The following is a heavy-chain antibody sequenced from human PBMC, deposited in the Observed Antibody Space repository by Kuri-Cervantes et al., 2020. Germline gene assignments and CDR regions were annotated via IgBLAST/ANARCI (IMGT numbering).Heavy chain of an antibody. CDR3: AREAVIGVDDAFDI. V-gene: IGHV3-49*03. CDR2: IRFRAYGGTT. J-gene: IGHJ3*02. Sequence: GESLKISCISSGFTFGDYPMSWFRQAPGKGLEWVGFIRFRAYGGTTEYAASVKGRFTISRDDSRSIAYLQMNSLKIEDTAVYYCAREAVIGVDDAFDIWGQGTMVTVSS. CDR1: GFTFGDYP. D-gene: IGHD2/OR15-2a*01.